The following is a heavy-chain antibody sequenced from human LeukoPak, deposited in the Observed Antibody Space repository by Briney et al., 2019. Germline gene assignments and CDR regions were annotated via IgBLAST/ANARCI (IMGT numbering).Heavy chain of an antibody. D-gene: IGHD5-18*01. V-gene: IGHV1-58*01. J-gene: IGHJ4*02. CDR1: GFTFTSSA. Sequence: ASVKVSCKASGFTFTSSAVQWVRQARGQRHEWIGWIVVGSGNTNYAQKFQERVTITRDMSTSTAYMELSSLRSEDTAVYYCAAGYTTRGYSYGSIDYWGQGTLVTVSS. CDR3: AAGYTTRGYSYGSIDY. CDR2: IVVGSGNT.